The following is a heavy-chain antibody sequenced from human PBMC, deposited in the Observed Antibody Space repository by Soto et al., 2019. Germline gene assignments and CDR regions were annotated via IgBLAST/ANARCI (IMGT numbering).Heavy chain of an antibody. V-gene: IGHV3-33*01. CDR3: ARGKGSGSYYSYYYYYYGMDV. CDR2: IWYDGSNK. CDR1: GFTFSSYG. Sequence: QVQLVESGGGVVQPGRSLRLSCAASGFTFSSYGMHWVRQAPGKGLEWVAGIWYDGSNKYYADYVKGRFTISRDNSKNTLYLQMNSLRAEDTAVYYCARGKGSGSYYSYYYYYYGMDVWGQGTTVTVSS. D-gene: IGHD1-26*01. J-gene: IGHJ6*02.